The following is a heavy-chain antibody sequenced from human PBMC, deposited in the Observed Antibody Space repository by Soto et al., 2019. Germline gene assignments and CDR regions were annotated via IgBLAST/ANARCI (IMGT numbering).Heavy chain of an antibody. V-gene: IGHV3-21*01. CDR3: ASERVVTGPMNYHYFMDV. D-gene: IGHD2-15*01. J-gene: IGHJ6*03. CDR2: ISYIATHV. Sequence: QLFESGGGLVKSGGSLRLSCVASESSFSGQIMIWVRQPPGKGLEWVSSISYIATHVFYADSVRGRFTISRDNARNALYRQMNSLRAEDTAVYYRASERVVTGPMNYHYFMDVWGKGTTVTVSS. CDR1: ESSFSGQI.